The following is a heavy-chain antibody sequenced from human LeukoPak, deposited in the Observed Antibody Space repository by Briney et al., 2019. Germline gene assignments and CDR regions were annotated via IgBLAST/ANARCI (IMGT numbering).Heavy chain of an antibody. CDR3: ARAAYSGSYHSDY. CDR2: IYYSGST. Sequence: SETLSLTCTVSGGSISSGDYYWSWIRQPPGKGLEWIGYIYYSGSTNYNPSLKSRVTISVDTSKNQFSLKLSSVTAADTAVYYCARAAYSGSYHSDYWGQGTLVTVSS. CDR1: GGSISSGDYY. V-gene: IGHV4-61*08. J-gene: IGHJ4*02. D-gene: IGHD1-26*01.